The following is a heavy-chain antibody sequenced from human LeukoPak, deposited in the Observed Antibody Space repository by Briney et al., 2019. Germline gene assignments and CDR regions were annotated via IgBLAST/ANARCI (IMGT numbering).Heavy chain of an antibody. CDR3: ARASRMDYGGNSGWFDP. J-gene: IGHJ5*02. CDR2: INHSGST. Sequence: KPSETLSLTCAVYGGSFSGYYWSWIRQPPGKGLEWIGEINHSGSTNYNPSLKSRVTISVDTSKNQFSLKLSSVTAADTAVYYCARASRMDYGGNSGWFDPWGQGTLVTVSS. V-gene: IGHV4-34*01. CDR1: GGSFSGYY. D-gene: IGHD4-23*01.